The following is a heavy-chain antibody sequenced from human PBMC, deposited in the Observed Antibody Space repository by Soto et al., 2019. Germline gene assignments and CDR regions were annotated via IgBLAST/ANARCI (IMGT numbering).Heavy chain of an antibody. CDR3: ASAPGGWNDVWGWFDP. Sequence: QVQLQESGPGLVKPSQTLSLTCTVSGGSISSGGYYWSWIRQYPGKGLEWIGYIYYSGSTYYNPSLKSRVTISVDTSKNQFSLKLSSVTAADTAVYYCASAPGGWNDVWGWFDPWGQGTLVTVSS. D-gene: IGHD1-1*01. CDR1: GGSISSGGYY. CDR2: IYYSGST. J-gene: IGHJ5*02. V-gene: IGHV4-31*03.